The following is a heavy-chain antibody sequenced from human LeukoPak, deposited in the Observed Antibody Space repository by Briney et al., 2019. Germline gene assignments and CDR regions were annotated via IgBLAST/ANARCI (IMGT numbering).Heavy chain of an antibody. V-gene: IGHV3-30*09. Sequence: GGSLRLSCAASGFTFSSYAMHWARQAPGKGLEWVAVISYDGSNKYYADSVKGRFAISRDNSKNTLYLQMNSLRAEDTAVYYCAREETPDEYCSSTSCYRGFDYWGQGTLVTVSS. CDR1: GFTFSSYA. CDR3: AREETPDEYCSSTSCYRGFDY. D-gene: IGHD2-2*01. J-gene: IGHJ4*02. CDR2: ISYDGSNK.